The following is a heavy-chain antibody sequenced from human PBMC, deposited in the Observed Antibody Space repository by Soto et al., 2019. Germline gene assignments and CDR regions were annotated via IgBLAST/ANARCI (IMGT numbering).Heavy chain of an antibody. V-gene: IGHV1-2*02. D-gene: IGHD5-18*01. Sequence: QVQLVQSGAEVKKPGASVKVSCKASGYTFTGYYMHWVRQAPGQGLEWMGWINPNSGGTNSAQKFQCRVTMTRDTSISTASMELSRLRSDDTAVDYCARDRAYSYGTPYWGQGTLVTVSS. CDR1: GYTFTGYY. CDR2: INPNSGGT. CDR3: ARDRAYSYGTPY. J-gene: IGHJ4*02.